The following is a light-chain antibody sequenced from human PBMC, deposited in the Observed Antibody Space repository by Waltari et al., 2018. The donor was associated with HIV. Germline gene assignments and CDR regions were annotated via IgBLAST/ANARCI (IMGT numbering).Light chain of an antibody. CDR3: AAWDDSLNGYV. J-gene: IGLJ1*01. V-gene: IGLV1-44*01. CDR2: SNN. Sequence: QSVLTQPPSASGTPGQRVTISCSGSRSNLRRNTVHWYPQLPGTAPKLLIESNNQRPSGFADRYSGSKSGTSASLAISGLQSEDEADYYCAAWDDSLNGYVFGTGTKVTVL. CDR1: RSNLRRNT.